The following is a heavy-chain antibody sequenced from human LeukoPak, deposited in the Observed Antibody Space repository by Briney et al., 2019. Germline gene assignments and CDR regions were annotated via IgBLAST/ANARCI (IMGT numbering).Heavy chain of an antibody. CDR2: ISANNGNT. Sequence: ASVKVSCKASGYTFTSYGISWVRQTPGQGLEWMGWISANNGNTNYAQKFQGRVTMTTDTSTGTAYMELRSLRSDDTAVYYCARDFFDGHCGGLSCFLLDYWGQGSLVAVSS. V-gene: IGHV1-18*01. D-gene: IGHD2-15*01. CDR3: ARDFFDGHCGGLSCFLLDY. CDR1: GYTFTSYG. J-gene: IGHJ4*02.